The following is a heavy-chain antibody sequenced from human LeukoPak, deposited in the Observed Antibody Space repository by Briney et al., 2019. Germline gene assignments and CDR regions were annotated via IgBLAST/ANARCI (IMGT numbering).Heavy chain of an antibody. CDR3: ARGRYYGSGSKNWFDS. CDR1: GDTFSDYT. J-gene: IGHJ5*01. D-gene: IGHD3-10*01. Sequence: ASVKVSCKTSGDTFSDYTVNWVRQGPGQGLDWMGRIIPILGIATYAQKFQDRVTITADRSTSTGYMELSSLRSEDTAVYYCARGRYYGSGSKNWFDSWGQGTPVTVSS. CDR2: IIPILGIA. V-gene: IGHV1-69*02.